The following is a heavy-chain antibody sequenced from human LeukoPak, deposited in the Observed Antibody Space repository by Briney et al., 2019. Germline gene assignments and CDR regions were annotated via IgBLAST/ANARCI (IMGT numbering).Heavy chain of an antibody. CDR2: IYTSGST. CDR3: ARRRTGAFDI. V-gene: IGHV4-4*09. CDR1: SDSISSYY. Sequence: PSETLSLTCTVSSDSISSYYWSWIRQSPGKGLEWIGCIYTSGSTNYNPSLKSRVTISIDTSKNQFSLKLSSVTAADTAVYYCARRRTGAFDIWGQGTMATVSS. D-gene: IGHD1-1*01. J-gene: IGHJ3*02.